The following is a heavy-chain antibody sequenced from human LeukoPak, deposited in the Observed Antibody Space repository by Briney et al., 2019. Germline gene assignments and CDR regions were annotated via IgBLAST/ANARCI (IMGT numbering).Heavy chain of an antibody. CDR2: IYYTGRT. J-gene: IGHJ3*02. CDR1: GDSFSRNTYS. V-gene: IGHV4-39*01. Sequence: TTSETLSLTCTVSGDSFSRNTYSWGWIRQPPGKGLEWIGSIYYTGRTFYNPSLKSRVTISVDTSKNQFSLQLSSVTAADTAVYYCARRGSMGGSFVGAFDIWGQGTMVTVSS. CDR3: ARRGSMGGSFVGAFDI. D-gene: IGHD1-26*01.